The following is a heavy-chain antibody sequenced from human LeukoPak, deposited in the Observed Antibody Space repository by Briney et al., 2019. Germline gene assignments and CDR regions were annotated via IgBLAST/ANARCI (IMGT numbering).Heavy chain of an antibody. CDR1: GFTFDDYA. D-gene: IGHD1-26*01. Sequence: GGSLRLSCAASGFTFDDYAMHWVRQAPGKGLEWVSGISWNSGSIGYADSVKGRFTISRDNSKNTLYLQMNSLRAEDTAVYYCAKDLEPQLVGAADYWGQGTLVTVSS. V-gene: IGHV3-9*01. J-gene: IGHJ4*02. CDR3: AKDLEPQLVGAADY. CDR2: ISWNSGSI.